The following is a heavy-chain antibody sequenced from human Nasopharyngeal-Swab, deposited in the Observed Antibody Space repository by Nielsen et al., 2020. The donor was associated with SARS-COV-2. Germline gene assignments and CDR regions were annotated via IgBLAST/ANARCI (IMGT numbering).Heavy chain of an antibody. V-gene: IGHV4-31*03. Sequence: SETLSLTCTVSGGSISSGDYYWSWIRQHPGKGLEWIGDIYYSGRTYYNPSLKSRVTISVDTSKNQFSLKVTSVTAADTAVYFCARWDIGTTQDRSFDIWGQGTMVTVSS. J-gene: IGHJ3*02. CDR1: GGSISSGDYY. D-gene: IGHD1-7*01. CDR2: IYYSGRT. CDR3: ARWDIGTTQDRSFDI.